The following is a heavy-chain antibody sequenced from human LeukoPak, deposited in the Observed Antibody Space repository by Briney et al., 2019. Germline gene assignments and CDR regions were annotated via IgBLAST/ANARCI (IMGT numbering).Heavy chain of an antibody. CDR2: ISGRDGST. V-gene: IGHV3-23*01. CDR1: GFTFSSYG. D-gene: IGHD1-26*01. J-gene: IGHJ2*01. CDR3: AKDRTVGASYWYFDL. Sequence: GGSLRLSCAASGFTFSSYGMSWVRQAPGKGLEWVSAISGRDGSTYYADSVKGRFTISRDNSKNTLLLHMNTLRAEDTAIYYCAKDRTVGASYWYFDLWGRGTLVTVSS.